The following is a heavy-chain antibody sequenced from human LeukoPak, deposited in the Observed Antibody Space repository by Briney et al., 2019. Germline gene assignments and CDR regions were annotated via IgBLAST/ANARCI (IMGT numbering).Heavy chain of an antibody. CDR1: GGSISSYY. V-gene: IGHV4-59*01. CDR2: IYYSGST. J-gene: IGHJ5*02. D-gene: IGHD2-2*01. CDR3: ARCCSSTSCRNWFDP. Sequence: TSETLSLTCTVSGGSISSYYWSWIRQPPGKGLEWIGYIYYSGSTNYNPSLKSRVTISVDTSKNQFSLKLSSVTAADTAVYYCARCCSSTSCRNWFDPWGQGTLVTVSS.